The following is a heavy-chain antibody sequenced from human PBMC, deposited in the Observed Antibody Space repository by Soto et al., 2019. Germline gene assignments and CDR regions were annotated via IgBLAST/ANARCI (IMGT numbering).Heavy chain of an antibody. D-gene: IGHD4-17*01. CDR2: IYHSGST. J-gene: IGHJ3*02. CDR3: ARFMTTVTNLAFDI. V-gene: IGHV4-4*02. CDR1: GGSISSSNW. Sequence: QVQLQESGPGLVKPSGTLSLTCAVSGGSISSSNWWSWFRQPPGKRLEWIGEIYHSGSTNYNPSHNSRVTILVDNSKNQFSLKLSSVTAADTAVYYLARFMTTVTNLAFDIWGQGTMVTVSS.